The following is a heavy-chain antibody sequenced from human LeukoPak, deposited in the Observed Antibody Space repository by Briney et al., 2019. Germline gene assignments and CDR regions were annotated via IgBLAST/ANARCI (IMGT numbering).Heavy chain of an antibody. D-gene: IGHD2-2*02. CDR1: GYTFTGCY. CDR2: INPNSGGT. CDR3: ATTAVVPAAINYYYYGMDV. V-gene: IGHV1-2*02. J-gene: IGHJ6*02. Sequence: ASVKVSCKASGYTFTGCYMHWVRQAPGQGLEWMGWINPNSGGTNYAQKFQGRVTMTRDTSISTAYMELSRLRSDDTAVYYCATTAVVPAAINYYYYGMDVWGQGTTVTVSS.